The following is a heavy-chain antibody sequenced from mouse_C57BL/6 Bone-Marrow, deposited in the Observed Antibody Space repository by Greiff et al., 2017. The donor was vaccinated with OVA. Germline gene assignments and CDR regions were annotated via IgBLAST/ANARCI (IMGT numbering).Heavy chain of an antibody. CDR3: ARDDTTVVARDAMDY. CDR1: GYAFSSSW. D-gene: IGHD1-1*01. V-gene: IGHV1-82*01. J-gene: IGHJ4*01. Sequence: VQLQQSGPELVKPGASVKISCKASGYAFSSSWMNWVKQRPGKGLKWIGRIYPGDGDTNYNGKFKGKATLTADKSSSTAYMQLSSLTSEDSAVYFCARDDTTVVARDAMDYWGQGTSVTVSS. CDR2: IYPGDGDT.